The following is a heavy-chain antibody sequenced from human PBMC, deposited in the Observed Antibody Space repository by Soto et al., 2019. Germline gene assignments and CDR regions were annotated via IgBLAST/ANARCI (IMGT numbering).Heavy chain of an antibody. V-gene: IGHV3-23*01. Sequence: VGSLRLSCAASGFTFSSSAMSWVRQAPGRGLEWFSTISGSGGTPYYADSVKGRFTISRDNSKNTLYLVLNSLRAEDTAVYYCAMGLAAAGPLDYWGQGTLVTVSS. CDR2: ISGSGGTP. CDR1: GFTFSSSA. CDR3: AMGLAAAGPLDY. D-gene: IGHD6-13*01. J-gene: IGHJ4*02.